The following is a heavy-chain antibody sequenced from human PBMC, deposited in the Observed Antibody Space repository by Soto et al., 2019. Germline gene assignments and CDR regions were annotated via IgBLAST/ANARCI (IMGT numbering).Heavy chain of an antibody. CDR2: ISGSGGTI. J-gene: IGHJ4*02. CDR1: EFSFGGYA. V-gene: IGHV3-48*02. CDR3: ARYSGYVE. Sequence: GGSLRLSCAASEFSFGGYAMSWVRQAPGKGLEWVSGISGSGGTIYYADSVKGRFTISRDNAKNSLYLQMNSLRDEDTAVYYCARYSGYVEWGQGTLVTVSS. D-gene: IGHD5-12*01.